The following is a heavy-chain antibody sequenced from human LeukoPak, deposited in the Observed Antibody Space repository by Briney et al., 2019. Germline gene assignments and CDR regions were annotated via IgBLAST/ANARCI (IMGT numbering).Heavy chain of an antibody. J-gene: IGHJ4*02. CDR1: GGSISSGSYY. Sequence: SQTLSLTCTVSGGSISSGSYYWSWIRQPAGKGLEWIGRMYTSGSTNYNPSLKSRLTISVDTSKNQFSLKLSSVTAADTAVYYCTRVSSRGEGFDYWGQGILVTVSS. D-gene: IGHD2-21*01. CDR3: TRVSSRGEGFDY. CDR2: MYTSGST. V-gene: IGHV4-61*02.